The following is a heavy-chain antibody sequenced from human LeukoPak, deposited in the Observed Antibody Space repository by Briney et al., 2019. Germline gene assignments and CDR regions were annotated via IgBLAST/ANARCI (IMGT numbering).Heavy chain of an antibody. J-gene: IGHJ6*02. CDR3: ARDYGSGSYGYGMDV. CDR2: ISSSSNYI. Sequence: GGSQRLSCAASGFTFSSYSMNWVHQAPGKGLEWVSSISSSSNYIYYADSVKGRFTISRDNAKNSLYLQMNSLRAEDTAVYYCARDYGSGSYGYGMDVWGQGTTVTVSS. D-gene: IGHD3-10*01. V-gene: IGHV3-21*01. CDR1: GFTFSSYS.